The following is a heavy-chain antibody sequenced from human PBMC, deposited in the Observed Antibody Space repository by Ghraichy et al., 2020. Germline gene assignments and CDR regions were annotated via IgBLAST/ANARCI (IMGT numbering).Heavy chain of an antibody. D-gene: IGHD4-17*01. Sequence: GGSLRLSCTASGFSFSNYAMSWVRQAPGKGLEWVSAISESGSSTYYADSVKGRFTISRDSSKNTLYLQMNGLRAEDTALYYCAREPDYGDYVPVSWGQGTLVTVSS. J-gene: IGHJ4*02. V-gene: IGHV3-23*01. CDR3: AREPDYGDYVPVS. CDR2: ISESGSST. CDR1: GFSFSNYA.